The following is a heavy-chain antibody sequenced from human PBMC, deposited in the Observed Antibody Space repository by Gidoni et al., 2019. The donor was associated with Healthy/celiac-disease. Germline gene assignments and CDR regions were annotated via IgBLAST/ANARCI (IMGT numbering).Heavy chain of an antibody. Sequence: QVQLVQSGAEVKKPGASVKVSCKVSGYTLTELSMHWVRQAPGKGLEWMGGFDPEDGETIYAQKFQGRVNMTEDTSTETAYMELSSLRSEETAVYYCATASSPSYYYGMDVWGQGTTVTVSS. CDR1: GYTLTELS. V-gene: IGHV1-24*01. CDR2: FDPEDGET. J-gene: IGHJ6*02. CDR3: ATASSPSYYYGMDV.